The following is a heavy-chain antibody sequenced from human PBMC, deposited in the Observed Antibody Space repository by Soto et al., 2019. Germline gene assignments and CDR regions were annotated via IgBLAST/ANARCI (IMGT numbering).Heavy chain of an antibody. J-gene: IGHJ6*02. CDR3: ARDSSYHSYGMDV. CDR2: IYYSGST. Sequence: SETLSLTCTVSGGSISSGGYYWSWIRQHPGKGLEWIGYIYYSGSTYYNPSLKSRVTISVDTSKNQFSLKLSSVTAADTAVYYCARDSSYHSYGMDVWGQGSTVIVSS. V-gene: IGHV4-31*03. CDR1: GGSISSGGYY. D-gene: IGHD6-6*01.